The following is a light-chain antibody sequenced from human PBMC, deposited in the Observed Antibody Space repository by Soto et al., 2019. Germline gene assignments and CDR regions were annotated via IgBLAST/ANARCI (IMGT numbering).Light chain of an antibody. Sequence: DIQMTHSPSALSASVGDRVTITARASQGISNYLAWYQQKPGKVPKLLIYAASTLQSGVPSRFSGSGSGTDFTLTISSLQPEDVATYYCQKYNSAPLTFGGGTKVDIK. CDR3: QKYNSAPLT. CDR2: AAS. V-gene: IGKV1-27*01. J-gene: IGKJ4*01. CDR1: QGISNY.